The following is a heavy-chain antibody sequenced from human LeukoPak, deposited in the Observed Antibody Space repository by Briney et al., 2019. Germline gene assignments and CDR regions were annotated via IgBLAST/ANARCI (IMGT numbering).Heavy chain of an antibody. V-gene: IGHV3-66*02. CDR2: IYSGGST. J-gene: IGHJ6*03. Sequence: GGSLRLSCAASGFTVSSNYMSWVRQAPGKGLEWVSVIYSGGSTYYADSVKGRFTISRDNSKNTLYLQMNSLRAEDTAVYYCARGPAVAIVVYYYYYMDVWGKGTTVTVSS. CDR3: ARGPAVAIVVYYYYYMDV. D-gene: IGHD2-2*02. CDR1: GFTVSSNY.